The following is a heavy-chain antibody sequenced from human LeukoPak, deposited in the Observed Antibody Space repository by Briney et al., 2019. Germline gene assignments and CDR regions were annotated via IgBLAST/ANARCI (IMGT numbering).Heavy chain of an antibody. V-gene: IGHV1-69*13. CDR2: IIPIFGTA. CDR1: GGTFSSYA. J-gene: IGHJ4*02. CDR3: ARVFCSGGDCYRYFDY. Sequence: ASVKVSCKASGGTFSSYAISWVRQAPGQGLEWMGGIIPIFGTANYAQKFQGRVTITADESTSTAHMELSSLRSEDTAVYYCARVFCSGGDCYRYFDYWGQGTLVTVSS. D-gene: IGHD2-21*02.